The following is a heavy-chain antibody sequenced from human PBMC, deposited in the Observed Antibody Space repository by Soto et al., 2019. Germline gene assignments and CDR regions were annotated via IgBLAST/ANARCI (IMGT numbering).Heavy chain of an antibody. D-gene: IGHD3-10*01. CDR2: IYYSGSA. Sequence: SEILSLTCTVSGDSVTSVSDYWSWIRQPPGKGLEWIGYIYYSGSADYNPSLGSRVTISIDTSKNQFSLKLTSVTAADTAVYYCARGVGFGYYYYHMDLWGQGTTVTVSS. CDR3: ARGVGFGYYYYHMDL. J-gene: IGHJ6*02. V-gene: IGHV4-61*01. CDR1: GDSVTSVSDY.